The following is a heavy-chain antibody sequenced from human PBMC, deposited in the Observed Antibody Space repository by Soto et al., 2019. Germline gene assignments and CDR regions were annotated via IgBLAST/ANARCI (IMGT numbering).Heavy chain of an antibody. CDR1: GFTFSSYG. D-gene: IGHD1-1*01. CDR3: ARDSPDRNSHTQFDY. V-gene: IGHV3-33*01. J-gene: IGHJ4*02. CDR2: IWYDGSNK. Sequence: QVQLVESGGGVVQPGRSLRLSCAASGFTFSSYGMHWVRQAPGKGLEWVAVIWYDGSNKYYADSVKGRFTISRDNSKNTLXLXMXXLRAEDTAVYYCARDSPDRNSHTQFDYWGQGTLVTVSS.